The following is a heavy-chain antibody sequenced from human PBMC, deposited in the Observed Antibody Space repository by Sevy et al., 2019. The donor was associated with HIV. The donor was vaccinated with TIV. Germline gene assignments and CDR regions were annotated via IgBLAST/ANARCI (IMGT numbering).Heavy chain of an antibody. V-gene: IGHV4-34*01. J-gene: IGHJ1*01. Sequence: SETLSLTCAVYGGSFSGYYWSWIRQPPGKGLEWIGEINHSGSTNYNPSLKSRVTISVDTSKNQFSLKLSSVTAADTAVYYCASWFFGVVEYFQHWGQRTLVTVSS. D-gene: IGHD3-3*01. CDR3: ASWFFGVVEYFQH. CDR2: INHSGST. CDR1: GGSFSGYY.